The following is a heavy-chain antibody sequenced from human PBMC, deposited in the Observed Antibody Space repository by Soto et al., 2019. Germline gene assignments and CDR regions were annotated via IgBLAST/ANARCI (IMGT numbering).Heavy chain of an antibody. D-gene: IGHD3-10*01. CDR3: XXXXXSSGSSRWFDT. Sequence: QVQLVESGGGVVQPGRSLTLSCVASGFTLSNYGMHWVRQAPGKGLEWVAVIWYDGTTTYSADSVKGRFSISRDNSKNALXLXXXXXXXXXXXXXXXXXXXXSSGSSRWFDTWGQGTLVTVSS. CDR1: GFTLSNYG. V-gene: IGHV3-33*03. CDR2: IWYDGTTT. J-gene: IGHJ5*02.